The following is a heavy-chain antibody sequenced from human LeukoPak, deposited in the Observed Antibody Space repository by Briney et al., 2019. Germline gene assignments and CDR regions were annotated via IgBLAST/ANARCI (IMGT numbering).Heavy chain of an antibody. CDR3: AIDPKGSSWSRAEYFQH. Sequence: EASVTVSFKSSGYTFTSYYMHWVRQAPGQGLEWMGIINPSGGSTSYAQEFQGRVTMTRDTSTSTVYMELSSLRSEDTAVYYCAIDPKGSSWSRAEYFQHWGQGTLVTVSS. V-gene: IGHV1-46*01. J-gene: IGHJ1*01. CDR2: INPSGGST. CDR1: GYTFTSYY. D-gene: IGHD6-13*01.